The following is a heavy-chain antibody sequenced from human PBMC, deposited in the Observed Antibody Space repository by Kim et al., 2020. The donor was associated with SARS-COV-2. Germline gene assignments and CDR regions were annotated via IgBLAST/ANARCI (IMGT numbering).Heavy chain of an antibody. CDR3: AAVAVAGRGDY. CDR2: T. Sequence: TNYGQKFQERVHITRDMSTSTAYMELSSLRSEDTAVYYCAAVAVAGRGDYWGQGTLVTVSS. V-gene: IGHV1-58*01. J-gene: IGHJ4*02. D-gene: IGHD6-19*01.